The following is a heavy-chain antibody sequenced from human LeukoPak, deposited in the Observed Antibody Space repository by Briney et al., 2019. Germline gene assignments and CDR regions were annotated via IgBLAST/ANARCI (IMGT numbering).Heavy chain of an antibody. CDR3: ATENFGLGSPFDP. Sequence: ASVTVSCKASGGIFSSYAISWVRQAPGKGLEWMGGFDPEDGERIYAQKFQGRVTMTEDTSTDTAYMELSSLTSEDTAMYYCATENFGLGSPFDPWGQGTLVTVSS. J-gene: IGHJ5*02. CDR1: GGIFSSYA. V-gene: IGHV1-24*01. CDR2: FDPEDGER. D-gene: IGHD3-16*01.